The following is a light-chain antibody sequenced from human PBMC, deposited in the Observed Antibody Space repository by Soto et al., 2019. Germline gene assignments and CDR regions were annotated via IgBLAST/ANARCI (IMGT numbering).Light chain of an antibody. CDR2: GSS. CDR3: QQFGRFHPYS. CDR1: QSVGSSY. V-gene: IGKV3-20*01. Sequence: DIVLTQSPGTLSLSPGERATLSCRASQSVGSSYLAWYQQKPGQAPRLLIHGSSSRATGIPDRFSGSGSGTHFTLTINRLEPEDFAVYFCQQFGRFHPYSFGQGTKLEIK. J-gene: IGKJ2*03.